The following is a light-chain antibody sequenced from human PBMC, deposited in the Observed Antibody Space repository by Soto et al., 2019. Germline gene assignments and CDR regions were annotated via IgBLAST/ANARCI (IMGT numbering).Light chain of an antibody. CDR3: QHFGDSPIT. J-gene: IGKJ5*01. Sequence: EIVLTQSPGTLSLSPGERASLSCRASQSISSNYLAWFQQIPGQAPRLLISTASSRATDIPDRFSGSGSGTDFTLTISRLEPEDFAVYYCQHFGDSPITFGQGTRLEIK. CDR2: TAS. CDR1: QSISSNY. V-gene: IGKV3-20*01.